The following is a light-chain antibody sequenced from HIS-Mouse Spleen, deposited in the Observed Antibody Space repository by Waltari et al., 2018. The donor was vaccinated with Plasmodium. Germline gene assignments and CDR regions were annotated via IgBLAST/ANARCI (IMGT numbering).Light chain of an antibody. Sequence: QSALTQPASVSGSPGQSITISCTGTSSDVGSYNLVSWSQQHPGKAPKLMIYEGSKRPSGVSNRFSGSKSGNTASLTISGLQAEDEADYYCCSYAGSSTVFGGGTKLTVL. CDR3: CSYAGSSTV. J-gene: IGLJ3*02. CDR1: SSDVGSYNL. V-gene: IGLV2-23*01. CDR2: EGS.